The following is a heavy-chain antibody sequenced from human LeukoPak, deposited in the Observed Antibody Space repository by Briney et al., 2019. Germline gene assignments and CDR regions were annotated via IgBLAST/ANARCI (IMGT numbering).Heavy chain of an antibody. V-gene: IGHV4-34*01. CDR1: GGSFSGYY. D-gene: IGHD3-10*01. J-gene: IGHJ6*03. CDR3: ARVSGLGSGSYYTGYYYYYYMDV. Sequence: SETLSLTCAVYGGSFSGYYWSWIRQPPGKGLEWIGEINHSGSTNYNPSLKSRVTISVDTSKNQFSLKLSSVTAADTAVYYCARVSGLGSGSYYTGYYYYYYMDVWGKGTTVTISS. CDR2: INHSGST.